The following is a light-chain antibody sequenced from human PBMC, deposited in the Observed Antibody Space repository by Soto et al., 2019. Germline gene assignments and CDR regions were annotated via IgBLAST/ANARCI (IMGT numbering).Light chain of an antibody. CDR2: KAS. CDR3: QQYNSYPIT. CDR1: QSFSSW. V-gene: IGKV1-5*03. Sequence: DIQMTQSPSTLSAFVGDRVTITCRASQSFSSWVAWYQQKPGKAPKLLIYKASSLQSGVSSRFSGSGSGTEFTLTISSLQPDDFAIYYCQQYNSYPITFGQGTRLEIK. J-gene: IGKJ5*01.